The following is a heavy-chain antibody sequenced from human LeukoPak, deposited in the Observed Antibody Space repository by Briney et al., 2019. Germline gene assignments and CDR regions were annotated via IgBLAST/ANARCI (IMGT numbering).Heavy chain of an antibody. J-gene: IGHJ4*02. CDR3: ARPIGSSVAVADY. CDR1: GFTFSSYA. CDR2: ISGSGGST. D-gene: IGHD6-19*01. V-gene: IGHV3-23*01. Sequence: GGSLRLSCAASGFTFSSYAMSWVRQAPGKGLEWVSAISGSGGSTYYADSVKGRFSISRDSSKNTVYLQMDSLTADDTAVYYCARPIGSSVAVADYWGQGTLVTVSS.